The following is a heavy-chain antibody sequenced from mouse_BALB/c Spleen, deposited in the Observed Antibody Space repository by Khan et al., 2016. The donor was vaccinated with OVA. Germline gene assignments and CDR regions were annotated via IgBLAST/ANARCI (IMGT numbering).Heavy chain of an antibody. CDR1: GYTFTSYW. J-gene: IGHJ3*01. CDR2: IGPYDSKT. CDR3: ARSPFAY. V-gene: IGHV1-59*01. Sequence: VQLQQSGADLVRPGASVKLSCAASGYTFTSYWMNWVTQSPEQGLEWIGMIGPYDSKTHYHQNFTDKAILTVDTSSRTAYMQLSILTSEDSAVYFCARSPFAYGGQGTLVTVSA.